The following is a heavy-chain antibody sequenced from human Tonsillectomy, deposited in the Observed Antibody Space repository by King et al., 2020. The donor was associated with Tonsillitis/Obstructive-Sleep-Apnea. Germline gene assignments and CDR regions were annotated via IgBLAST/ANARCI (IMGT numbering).Heavy chain of an antibody. Sequence: QLVQSGAEVKKPGSSVKVSCKASGGTFSSYAISWVRQAPGQGLEWMGRIIPILGIANYAQNFQGRVTITADKSTSTAYMELSSLRSEDTAVYYCARDRPVGVVIASYYMDVWGKGTTVTVSS. J-gene: IGHJ6*03. D-gene: IGHD2-21*01. CDR3: ARDRPVGVVIASYYMDV. V-gene: IGHV1-69*09. CDR1: GGTFSSYA. CDR2: IIPILGIA.